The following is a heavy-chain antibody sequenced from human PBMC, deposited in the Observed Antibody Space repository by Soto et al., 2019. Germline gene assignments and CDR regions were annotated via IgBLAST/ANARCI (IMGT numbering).Heavy chain of an antibody. Sequence: QITLKESAPTLVKPTETLTLTCASSGFSLNSDEVGVGWIRQPPGTALECLALLYGNGDTRFSPSLKSRLTITKDTSANLVVLSPANVDPVDTATYYCAHTGPLVDAFDFWGQGTLVTVSS. V-gene: IGHV2-5*01. CDR1: GFSLNSDEVG. J-gene: IGHJ3*01. CDR2: LYGNGDT. CDR3: AHTGPLVDAFDF. D-gene: IGHD1-1*01.